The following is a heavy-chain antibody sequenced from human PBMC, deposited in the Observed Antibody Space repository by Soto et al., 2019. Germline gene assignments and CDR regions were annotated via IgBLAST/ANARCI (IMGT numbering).Heavy chain of an antibody. CDR3: ENDFDSDGYSYYIDY. D-gene: IGHD3-10*01. CDR1: GFTFNDYA. Sequence: GASLRLSCAASGFTFNDYAMHWVRQAPGKGLEWVSLISWDGENEFYAASVKGRFTISRDNSNDILYLQMNSLRGEDSALYYCENDFDSDGYSYYIDYWGQGTLVTVSS. V-gene: IGHV3-43D*04. CDR2: ISWDGENE. J-gene: IGHJ4*02.